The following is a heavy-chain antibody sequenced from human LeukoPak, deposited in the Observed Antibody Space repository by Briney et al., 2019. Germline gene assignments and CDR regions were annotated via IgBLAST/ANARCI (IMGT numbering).Heavy chain of an antibody. D-gene: IGHD2-21*01. J-gene: IGHJ3*02. CDR3: AKILGSGVWYGFDI. CDR2: IYTTGRT. V-gene: IGHV4-4*09. CDR1: GGSIGGYY. Sequence: PSETLSLTCTVSGGSIGGYYWSWIRQSPGKALEWIGYIYTTGRTNYNPSLKSRVTISVDTSKNQFSLKLNSVTAADTAVYYCAKILGSGVWYGFDIWGQGTMVTVSS.